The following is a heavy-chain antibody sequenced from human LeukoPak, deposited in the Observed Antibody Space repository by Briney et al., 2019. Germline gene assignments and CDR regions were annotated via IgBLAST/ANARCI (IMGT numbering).Heavy chain of an antibody. CDR3: ARAVDTTLVTGFDP. Sequence: SETLPLTCTVSGASISSGNYYWGWIRQPPGKGLEWLGSIYYSGDTYNNPPLKSRVTISVDTAKNQFSLKLYSVTAADTAVYYCARAVDTTLVTGFDPWGQGTLVTVSS. CDR2: IYYSGDT. CDR1: GASISSGNYY. J-gene: IGHJ5*02. V-gene: IGHV4-39*07. D-gene: IGHD5-18*01.